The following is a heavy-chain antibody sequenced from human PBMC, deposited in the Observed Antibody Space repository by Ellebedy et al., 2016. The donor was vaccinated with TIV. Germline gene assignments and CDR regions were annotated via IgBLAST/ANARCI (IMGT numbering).Heavy chain of an antibody. D-gene: IGHD5-12*01. J-gene: IGHJ4*02. CDR2: IFHSGST. V-gene: IGHV4-30-2*01. Sequence: SETLSLXXVVPGGSISSGGYSWSWIRQPPGKGLEWIGYIFHSGSTYYNPSLKSRVTISPDRSKNQFSLKLSSVTAADTAVYYCARGGYSGYDIDYWGQGTLVTVSS. CDR3: ARGGYSGYDIDY. CDR1: GGSISSGGYS.